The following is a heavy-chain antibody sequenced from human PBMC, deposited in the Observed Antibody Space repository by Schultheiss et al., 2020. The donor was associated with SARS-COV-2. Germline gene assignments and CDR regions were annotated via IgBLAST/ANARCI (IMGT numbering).Heavy chain of an antibody. CDR3: ARSANYVLDI. Sequence: GGSLRLSCAASGFTFSSSWMHWVRQAPGKGLVWVSHFNPVEDSTTYADSVKGRFTVSRDNAKNTLYLQMNSLRAEDSAVYFCARSANYVLDIWGQGTVVTVSS. CDR2: FNPVEDST. D-gene: IGHD3-10*02. V-gene: IGHV3-74*01. J-gene: IGHJ3*02. CDR1: GFTFSSSW.